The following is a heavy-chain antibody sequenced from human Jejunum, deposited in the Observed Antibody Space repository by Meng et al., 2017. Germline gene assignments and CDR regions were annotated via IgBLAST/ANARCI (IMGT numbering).Heavy chain of an antibody. CDR3: TRGTDRAKSGDY. V-gene: IGHV4-34*01. CDR2: IHPSGST. Sequence: QVQHQEVGAGLLKPSETLSLTCAVYGGSSSGFYVSWIRQPPGKGLEWIGEIHPSGSTDYNPSLKSRLTISLDTSKNQFSLSLNSATAADTGIYYCTRGTDRAKSGDYWGQGTLVTVSS. J-gene: IGHJ4*02. CDR1: GGSSSGFY. D-gene: IGHD1-14*01.